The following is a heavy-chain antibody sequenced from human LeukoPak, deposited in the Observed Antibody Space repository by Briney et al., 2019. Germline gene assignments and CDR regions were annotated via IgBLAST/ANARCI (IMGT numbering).Heavy chain of an antibody. J-gene: IGHJ4*02. V-gene: IGHV3-23*01. CDR3: AKDHEAHGYSYGYS. CDR1: GFTFSSYA. Sequence: PGGSLRLSCAASGFTFSSYAMSWVRQAPGKGLEWVSAIGGSGGTTYYADSVKGRFTISRDNSKNTLYLQMNSLRAEDTAVYYCAKDHEAHGYSYGYSWGQGTLVTVSS. CDR2: IGGSGGTT. D-gene: IGHD5-18*01.